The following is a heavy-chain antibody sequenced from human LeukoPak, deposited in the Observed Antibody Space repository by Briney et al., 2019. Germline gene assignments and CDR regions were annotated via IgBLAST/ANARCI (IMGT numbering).Heavy chain of an antibody. Sequence: GGSLRLSCAASGFTFRNYWMTWVRQAPGKGLDGVANTNQDGGEKYYVDSVKGRFTFSRDNAENSLYLEMNSLRAEDTAVYYCARGGAQQLEYWGQGTLVTVSS. D-gene: IGHD6-13*01. J-gene: IGHJ4*02. V-gene: IGHV3-7*04. CDR1: GFTFRNYW. CDR2: TNQDGGEK. CDR3: ARGGAQQLEY.